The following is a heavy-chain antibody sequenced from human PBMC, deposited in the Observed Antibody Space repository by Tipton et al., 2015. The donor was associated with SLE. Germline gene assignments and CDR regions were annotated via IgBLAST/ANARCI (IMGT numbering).Heavy chain of an antibody. CDR1: GFTFSTYN. D-gene: IGHD3-10*01. V-gene: IGHV3-21*03. J-gene: IGHJ2*01. CDR3: ARDRGPEGSGWYFDL. CDR2: ISSTGIYI. Sequence: SLRLSCAASGFTFSTYNMNWVRQAPGEGLEWVSSISSTGIYIYNADSLKGRFTISRDNAKNSLYLQMNSLRAEDTAVYYCARDRGPEGSGWYFDLWGRGTLVTVSS.